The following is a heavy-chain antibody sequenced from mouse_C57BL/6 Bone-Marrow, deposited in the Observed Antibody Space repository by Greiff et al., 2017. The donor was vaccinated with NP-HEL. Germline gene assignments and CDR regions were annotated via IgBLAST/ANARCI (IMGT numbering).Heavy chain of an antibody. Sequence: QVQLQQPGAELVKPGASVKMSCKASGYTFTSYWITWVKQRPGQGLEWIGDIYPGSGSTNYNEKFKSKSTLTVATSSSTAYLQLSSLTSEDYAVYYYARATAVVTTGRFDYWGQGTTLTVSS. CDR3: ARATAVVTTGRFDY. V-gene: IGHV1-55*01. J-gene: IGHJ2*01. CDR2: IYPGSGST. D-gene: IGHD1-1*01. CDR1: GYTFTSYW.